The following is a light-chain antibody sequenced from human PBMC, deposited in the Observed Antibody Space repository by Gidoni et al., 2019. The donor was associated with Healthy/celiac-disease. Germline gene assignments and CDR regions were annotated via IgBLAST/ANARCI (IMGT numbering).Light chain of an antibody. Sequence: EIVLTQSPATLSLSPGERATLSCRASQSVSSYLAWYQPKPGQAPRLLIYDASNRATGIPAMCSGSGSGTDFPLTLSRLEPDDFAFYYCQPRRNCPPIFTFGPGTKVDIK. J-gene: IGKJ3*01. V-gene: IGKV3-11*01. CDR3: QPRRNCPPIFT. CDR2: DAS. CDR1: QSVSSY.